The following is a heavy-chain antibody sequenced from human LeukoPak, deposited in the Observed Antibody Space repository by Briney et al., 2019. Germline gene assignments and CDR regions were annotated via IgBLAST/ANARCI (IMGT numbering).Heavy chain of an antibody. J-gene: IGHJ4*02. Sequence: ASETLSLTCTVSGYSIRSGYFWNWIRQPPGKGLAWIGRIHYSGTTYYNPSLKSRVTISVDTSKNQFSLNMNSVTAADTAVYYCARDDGSDYYYVYWGQGTLVTVSS. D-gene: IGHD3-22*01. CDR2: IHYSGTT. CDR1: GYSIRSGYF. CDR3: ARDDGSDYYYVY. V-gene: IGHV4-38-2*02.